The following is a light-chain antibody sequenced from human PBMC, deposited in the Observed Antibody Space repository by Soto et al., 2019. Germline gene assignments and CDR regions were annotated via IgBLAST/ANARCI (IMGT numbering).Light chain of an antibody. J-gene: IGLJ1*01. CDR3: CSYAGSLYV. Sequence: QSVLTPPASVSGSPGQSITISCTGTSSDVGSYNLVSWYQQHPGKAPKLMIYEGSKRPSGVSNRFYGSKSGNTASLTISGLQAEEEDDYYCCSYAGSLYVFGNGTKVTV. V-gene: IGLV2-23*01. CDR1: SSDVGSYNL. CDR2: EGS.